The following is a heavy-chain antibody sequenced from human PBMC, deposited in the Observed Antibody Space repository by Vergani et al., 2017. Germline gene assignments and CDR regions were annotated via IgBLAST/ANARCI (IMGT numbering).Heavy chain of an antibody. Sequence: QVQLVESGGGEVQPGRSLRLSCSAAGFPFSDYGVHWVRQAPGKGLEWVSVIWYDGSNKYYADSVKGRFTISRDNSKNTLYLQMNSLRAEDTAVYYCARDWQVQVLRFLEWIYYMDVWGKGTTVTVSS. CDR3: ARDWQVQVLRFLEWIYYMDV. V-gene: IGHV3-33*08. D-gene: IGHD3-3*01. CDR1: GFPFSDYG. CDR2: IWYDGSNK. J-gene: IGHJ6*03.